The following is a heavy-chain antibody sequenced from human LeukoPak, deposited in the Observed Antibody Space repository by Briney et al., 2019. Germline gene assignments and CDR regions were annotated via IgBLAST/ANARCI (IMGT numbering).Heavy chain of an antibody. CDR1: GFTFSSYSMN. D-gene: IGHD3-3*01. CDR2: IYYSGST. Sequence: GSLRLSCAASGFTFSSYSMNWVRQAPGKGLEWIGSIYYSGSTYYNPSLKSRVTISVDTSKNQFSLKLSSVTAADTAVYYCARPDWFRAPIGMDVWGQGTTVTVSS. J-gene: IGHJ6*02. CDR3: ARPDWFRAPIGMDV. V-gene: IGHV4-39*01.